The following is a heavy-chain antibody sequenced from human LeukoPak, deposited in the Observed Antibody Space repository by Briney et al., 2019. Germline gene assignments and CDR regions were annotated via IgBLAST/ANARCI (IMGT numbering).Heavy chain of an antibody. Sequence: GSSVKVSCKASGGTFSSYAISWMRQAPGQGLEWMGGIIPIFGTANYAQKFQGRVTITTDESTSTAYMELSSLRSEDTAVYYCARDQGYSYGYGNFDYWGQGTLVTVSS. CDR1: GGTFSSYA. CDR3: ARDQGYSYGYGNFDY. CDR2: IIPIFGTA. J-gene: IGHJ4*02. D-gene: IGHD5-18*01. V-gene: IGHV1-69*05.